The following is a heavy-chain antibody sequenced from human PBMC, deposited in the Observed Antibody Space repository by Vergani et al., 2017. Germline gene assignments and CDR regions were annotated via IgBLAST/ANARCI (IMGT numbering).Heavy chain of an antibody. CDR3: ARGGGDFWSGYATSGFDY. Sequence: EVQLVQSGAAVKKPGESLKISCKGSGYSFTSYWIGWVRQMPGKGLEWMGIIYPGDSDTRYSPSFQGQVTISADKSISTAYLQWSSLKASDTAMYYCARGGGDFWSGYATSGFDYWGQGTLVTVSS. CDR1: GYSFTSYW. CDR2: IYPGDSDT. V-gene: IGHV5-51*01. J-gene: IGHJ4*02. D-gene: IGHD3-3*01.